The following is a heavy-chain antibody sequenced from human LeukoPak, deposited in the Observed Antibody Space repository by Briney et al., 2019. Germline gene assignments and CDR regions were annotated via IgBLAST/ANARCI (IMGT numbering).Heavy chain of an antibody. CDR2: ISAYNDNI. CDR1: GYTFTGHS. J-gene: IGHJ4*02. D-gene: IGHD3-10*01. Sequence: GASVKVSCKASGYTFTGHSMYWVRQAPGQGLEWMGWISAYNDNINYDQNLQGRFTMTTDTSTSTAYMELRSLRPDDTAVYYCARGLGSGSYYAYWGQGTLVSVSS. V-gene: IGHV1-18*04. CDR3: ARGLGSGSYYAY.